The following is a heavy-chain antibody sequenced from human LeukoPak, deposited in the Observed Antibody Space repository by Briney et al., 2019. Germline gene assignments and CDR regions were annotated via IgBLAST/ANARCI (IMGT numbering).Heavy chain of an antibody. V-gene: IGHV4-59*08. Sequence: PSETLSVTCTVSGGSISSYYWSWIRQPPGKGLEWIGYIYYSGSTNYNPSLKSRVTISVDTSKNQFSLKLSSVTAADTAVYYCARTDSSGWYYFDYWGQGTLVTVSS. CDR3: ARTDSSGWYYFDY. CDR1: GGSISSYY. D-gene: IGHD6-19*01. J-gene: IGHJ4*02. CDR2: IYYSGST.